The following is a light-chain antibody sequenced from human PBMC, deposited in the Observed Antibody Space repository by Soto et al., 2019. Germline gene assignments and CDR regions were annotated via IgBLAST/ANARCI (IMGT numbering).Light chain of an antibody. CDR1: QSLLHITGETF. CDR3: MQSTQLPPT. V-gene: IGKV2D-29*02. Sequence: VVMTQPPLSLSVAPGQPSSISCKSRQSLLHITGETFLFWYLQKPGQSPQLLIYEVSTRVSGVPDRFSGSGSGTDFTLEISRVETDDVGIYYCMQSTQLPPTFGQGTRLEIK. CDR2: EVS. J-gene: IGKJ5*01.